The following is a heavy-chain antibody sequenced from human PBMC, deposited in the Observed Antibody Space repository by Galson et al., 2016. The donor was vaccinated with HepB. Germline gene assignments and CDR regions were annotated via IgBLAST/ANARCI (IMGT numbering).Heavy chain of an antibody. CDR3: ARATEIPGTYWFDP. CDR1: GYTFTKYA. J-gene: IGHJ5*02. Sequence: SVKVSCKASGYTFTKYAINWVRQAPGRGLEWMGWINTNTGNPTYAQGFTGRFVFSLDTSVSTTYLQISSLKADDTALYFCARATEIPGTYWFDPRGQGTLVTVSS. CDR2: INTNTGNP. D-gene: IGHD1-20*01. V-gene: IGHV7-4-1*02.